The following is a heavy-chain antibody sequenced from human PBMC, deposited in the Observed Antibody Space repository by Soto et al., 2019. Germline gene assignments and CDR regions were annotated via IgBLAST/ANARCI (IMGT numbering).Heavy chain of an antibody. J-gene: IGHJ4*02. CDR3: ARQEVTTFGYFDY. Sequence: SETLSLTCTVSGGSISSSSYYWGWVRQPPGKGLEWIGSIYYSGSTYYNPSLKSRVTISVDTSKNQFSLKLSSVTAADTAVYYCARQEVTTFGYFDYWGQGTLVTVSS. V-gene: IGHV4-39*01. D-gene: IGHD4-17*01. CDR2: IYYSGST. CDR1: GGSISSSSYY.